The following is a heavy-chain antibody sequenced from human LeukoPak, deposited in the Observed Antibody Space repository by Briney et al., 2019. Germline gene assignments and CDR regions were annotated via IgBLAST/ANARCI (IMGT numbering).Heavy chain of an antibody. CDR1: GFTFSSYW. D-gene: IGHD1-26*01. CDR3: ARLMGGPYFCYGMDV. V-gene: IGHV3-7*05. J-gene: IGHJ6*01. CDR2: IKQDGSEK. Sequence: AGGSLRLSCAASGFTFSSYWMSWVRQAPGKGLEWVANIKQDGSEKDYVDSVKGRFTISRDNAKNTLYLQMNSLRAEDTAVFYCARLMGGPYFCYGMDVWGQAGTVSVSS.